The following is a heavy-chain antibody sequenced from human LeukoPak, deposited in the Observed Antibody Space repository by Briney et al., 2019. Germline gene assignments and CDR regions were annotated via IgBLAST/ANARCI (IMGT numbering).Heavy chain of an antibody. Sequence: GGSLRLSCAASGFTVSGFYLHWVRQAPGNGLEWVSGTYSAETSYYADSVRGRFTISRDNSRNTVSLEMNNLGAEDTAVYYCARGVFDSGAYSHDAFDVWGRGTMVTVSS. CDR1: GFTVSGFY. J-gene: IGHJ3*01. D-gene: IGHD3-22*01. V-gene: IGHV3-53*01. CDR2: TYSAETS. CDR3: ARGVFDSGAYSHDAFDV.